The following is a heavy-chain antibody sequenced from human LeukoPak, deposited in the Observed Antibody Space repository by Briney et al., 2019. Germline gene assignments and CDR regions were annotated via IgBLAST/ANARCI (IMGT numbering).Heavy chain of an antibody. D-gene: IGHD7-27*01. CDR1: GFTFSSYW. Sequence: GGSLRLSCAASGFTFSSYWMHWVRQAPGKGLVWVSRINSDGSSTNYADSVKGRFTVSRDNAKNTLYLQMNSLRAEDTAVYYCAKDGGLWVSAHWGDSWGRGTLVTVSS. CDR3: AKDGGLWVSAHWGDS. CDR2: INSDGSST. J-gene: IGHJ4*02. V-gene: IGHV3-74*01.